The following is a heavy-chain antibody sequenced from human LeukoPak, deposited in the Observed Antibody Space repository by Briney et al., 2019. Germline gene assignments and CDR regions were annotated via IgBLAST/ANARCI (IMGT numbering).Heavy chain of an antibody. CDR2: INPNSGGT. Sequence: ASVKVSCKASGYTFTSYGISWVRQAPGQGLGWMGWINPNSGGTNYAQKFQGRVTMTRDTSISTAYMELSRLRSDDTAVYYCARAGTYGSGAWGQGTLVTVSS. CDR1: GYTFTSYG. CDR3: ARAGTYGSGA. J-gene: IGHJ4*02. V-gene: IGHV1-2*02. D-gene: IGHD3-10*01.